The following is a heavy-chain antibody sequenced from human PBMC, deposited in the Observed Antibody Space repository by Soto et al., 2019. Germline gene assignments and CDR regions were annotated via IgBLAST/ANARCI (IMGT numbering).Heavy chain of an antibody. CDR1: GFTVAESA. D-gene: IGHD3-10*01. CDR3: TKGYYGSGSSYFDY. J-gene: IGHJ4*02. CDR2: ISWNSRSI. V-gene: IGHV3-9*01. Sequence: EVQWVESGGGLVQPGGSLRLSCAASGFTVAESAMHWVRQAPGKGLEWVSGISWNSRSIDYADSVKGQFTISRDNAKNSLFLQMNSLRPEDTALYYCTKGYYGSGSSYFDYWSRGALVTVSS.